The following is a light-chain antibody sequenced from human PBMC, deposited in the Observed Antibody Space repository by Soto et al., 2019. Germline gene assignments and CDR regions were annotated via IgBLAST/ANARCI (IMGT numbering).Light chain of an antibody. J-gene: IGKJ1*01. Sequence: EIVLTQSPATLSLSPGEIATLSCSASQGVSSYLAWYQQKPGQAPRLLLYDASSRATGTPARFSGSGSGTDFTLTISSLEPEDFAVYYCQQRSNWPWTFGQGTKVDIK. CDR2: DAS. CDR1: QGVSSY. CDR3: QQRSNWPWT. V-gene: IGKV3-11*01.